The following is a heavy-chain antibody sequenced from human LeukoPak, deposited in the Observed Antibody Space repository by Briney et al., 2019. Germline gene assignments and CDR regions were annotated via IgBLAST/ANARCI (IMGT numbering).Heavy chain of an antibody. V-gene: IGHV1-18*01. CDR1: GYTFTSYG. J-gene: IGHJ3*02. CDR3: ARFGIVGATIVRSAFDI. Sequence: ASVKVSCKASGYTFTSYGISWVRQAPGQGLEWMGWISAYNGNTNYAQKLQGRVTMTTDTSTSTAYMELRSLRSDDTAVYYCARFGIVGATIVRSAFDIWGQGTMVTVSS. D-gene: IGHD1-26*01. CDR2: ISAYNGNT.